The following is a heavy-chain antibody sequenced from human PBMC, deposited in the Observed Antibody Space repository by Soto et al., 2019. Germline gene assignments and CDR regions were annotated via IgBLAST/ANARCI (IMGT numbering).Heavy chain of an antibody. CDR1: GFTFISSF. Sequence: GGSLRLSCVASGFTFISSFMGWVRQAPGKGLEWVANINQDGGGTYYVDSVEGRFTISRDNAKDSLYLQMNSLRGEDTAVYYCARYFRGSGRYFFDYWGQGTLVTISS. J-gene: IGHJ4*02. CDR2: INQDGGGT. D-gene: IGHD6-19*01. V-gene: IGHV3-7*03. CDR3: ARYFRGSGRYFFDY.